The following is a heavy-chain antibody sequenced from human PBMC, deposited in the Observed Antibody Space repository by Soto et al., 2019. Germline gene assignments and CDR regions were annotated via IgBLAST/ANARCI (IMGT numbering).Heavy chain of an antibody. V-gene: IGHV3-48*01. CDR3: ARFRSGDYPR. Sequence: GGSLRLSCAASGFTFSSYSMNWVRQAPGKGLEWVSYISSSGSTIYYADSVKGRFTISRDNAKNSLYLQMNSLRAEDTAVYYCARFRSGDYPRWGQGTLVTVSS. J-gene: IGHJ4*02. CDR1: GFTFSSYS. D-gene: IGHD4-17*01. CDR2: ISSSGSTI.